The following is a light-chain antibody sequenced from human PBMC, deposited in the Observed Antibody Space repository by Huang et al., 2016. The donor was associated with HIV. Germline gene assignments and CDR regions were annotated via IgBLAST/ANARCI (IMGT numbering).Light chain of an antibody. CDR3: QQYGDSPPWT. Sequence: PGERATLSCRASQNISSTSLSWYQQKPGQAPRLRMYGASSRATGTPDRFSGGGSGPDFTLTISRLEPEDFAVYYCQQYGDSPPWTFGQGTKVEI. J-gene: IGKJ1*01. CDR1: QNISSTS. CDR2: GAS. V-gene: IGKV3-20*01.